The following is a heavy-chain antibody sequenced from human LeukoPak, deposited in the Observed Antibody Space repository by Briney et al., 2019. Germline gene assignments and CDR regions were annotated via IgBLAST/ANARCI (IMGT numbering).Heavy chain of an antibody. CDR2: INPNSGGT. D-gene: IGHD3-22*01. V-gene: IGHV1-2*02. J-gene: IGHJ4*02. CDR3: ARDRADYYDSSGYCV. Sequence: ASVKVSCTASGHTFTGYYMHWVRQAPGQGLEWMGWINPNSGGTNYAQKFQGRVTMTRDTSISTAYMELSRLRSDDTAVYYCARDRADYYDSSGYCVWGQGTLVTVSS. CDR1: GHTFTGYY.